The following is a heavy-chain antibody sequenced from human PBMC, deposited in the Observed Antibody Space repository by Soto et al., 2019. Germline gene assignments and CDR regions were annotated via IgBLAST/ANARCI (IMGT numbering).Heavy chain of an antibody. Sequence: PSETLSLTCTVSGGSISSYYWSWIRQPPGKGLEWIGYIYYSGSTNYNPSLKSRVTISVDTSKNQFSLKLSSVTAADTAVYYCARVVAAAAPFDPWGQGTLVTVSS. CDR1: GGSISSYY. D-gene: IGHD6-13*01. V-gene: IGHV4-59*01. J-gene: IGHJ5*02. CDR3: ARVVAAAAPFDP. CDR2: IYYSGST.